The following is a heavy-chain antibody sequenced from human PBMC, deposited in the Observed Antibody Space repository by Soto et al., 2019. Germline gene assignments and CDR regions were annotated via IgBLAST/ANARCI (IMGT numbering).Heavy chain of an antibody. D-gene: IGHD6-6*01. CDR2: MSYDGRNQ. CDR1: GFTLSGVD. CDR3: AKGGWYTSSSRSDC. J-gene: IGHJ4*02. Sequence: QVQLVESGGGVVQPGTSLRLSCSASGFTLSGVDMHWVRQAPGKGLERVAVMSYDGRNQYYADSMRGRFTVSRDSSKRTLYLQMNRLRTEDAAVYYCAKGGWYTSSSRSDCWGQGTLVTVSS. V-gene: IGHV3-30*18.